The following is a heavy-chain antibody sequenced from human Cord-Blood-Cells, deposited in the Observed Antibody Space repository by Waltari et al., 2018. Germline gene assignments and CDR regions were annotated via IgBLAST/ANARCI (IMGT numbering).Heavy chain of an antibody. CDR3: ASTGIAAAGRGAFDI. J-gene: IGHJ3*02. CDR2: IYYSGST. V-gene: IGHV4-59*11. CDR1: GGSISSHY. Sequence: QVQLQESGPGLVKPSETLSLTCTVSGGSISSHYWSWIRQPPGKGLEWIGYIYYSGSTNYNPSLKSRVTISVDTSKNKFSLKLSSVTAADTAVYYCASTGIAAAGRGAFDIWGQGTMVTVSS. D-gene: IGHD6-13*01.